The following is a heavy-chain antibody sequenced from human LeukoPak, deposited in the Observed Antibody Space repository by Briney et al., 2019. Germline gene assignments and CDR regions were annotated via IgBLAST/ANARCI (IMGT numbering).Heavy chain of an antibody. Sequence: GESLKISCKGSGYSFTSYWIGWVRQMPGKGLEWMGIIYPGDSDTRYSPSFQGQVTISADKSISTAYLQWSSLKASDTAMYYCARHVRGYYDSSGYHNWFDSWGQGTLVTVSS. D-gene: IGHD3-22*01. J-gene: IGHJ5*01. V-gene: IGHV5-51*01. CDR2: IYPGDSDT. CDR3: ARHVRGYYDSSGYHNWFDS. CDR1: GYSFTSYW.